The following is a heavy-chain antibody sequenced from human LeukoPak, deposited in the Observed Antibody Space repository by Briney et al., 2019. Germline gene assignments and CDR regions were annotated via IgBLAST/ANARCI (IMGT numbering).Heavy chain of an antibody. CDR1: GFTFSSYW. CDR2: INHNGNVN. D-gene: IGHD3-16*01. V-gene: IGHV3-7*03. Sequence: GGSLRLSRAASGFTFSSYWMNWARQAPGKGLEWVASINHNGNVNYYVDSVKGRFTISRDNAKNSLYLQMSNLRAEDTAVYFCARGGGLDVWGQGATVTVSS. J-gene: IGHJ6*02. CDR3: ARGGGLDV.